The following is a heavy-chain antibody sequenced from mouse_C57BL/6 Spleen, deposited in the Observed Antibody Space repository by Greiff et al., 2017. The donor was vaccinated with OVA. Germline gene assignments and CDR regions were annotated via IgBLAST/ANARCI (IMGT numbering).Heavy chain of an antibody. CDR1: GFTFSNYW. V-gene: IGHV6-3*01. D-gene: IGHD1-1*01. J-gene: IGHJ2*01. Sequence: EVQLQESGGGLVQPGGSMKLSCVASGFTFSNYWMNWVRQSPEKGLEWVAQIRLKSDNYATNYAESVKGKFTISRDDSKSSVYLQMNNLRAKDTGIYYCTVITTVVGFDYWGQGTTLTVSS. CDR2: IRLKSDNYAT. CDR3: TVITTVVGFDY.